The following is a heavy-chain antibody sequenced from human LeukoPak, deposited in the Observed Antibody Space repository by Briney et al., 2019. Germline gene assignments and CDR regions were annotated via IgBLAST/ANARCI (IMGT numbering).Heavy chain of an antibody. CDR1: GGTFSSYA. Sequence: ASVKVSCKASGGTFSSYAISWVRQAPGQGLEWMGIINPSGDSTSYAQKFQGRVTMTRDMSTSTDYMELSSLRSEDTAVYYCARDNSVGDNAWWFDPWGQGTLVTVSS. D-gene: IGHD1-26*01. J-gene: IGHJ5*02. CDR2: INPSGDST. V-gene: IGHV1-46*01. CDR3: ARDNSVGDNAWWFDP.